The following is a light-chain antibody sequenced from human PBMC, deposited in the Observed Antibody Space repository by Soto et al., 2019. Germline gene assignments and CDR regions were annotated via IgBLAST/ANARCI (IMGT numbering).Light chain of an antibody. CDR2: SNK. J-gene: IGLJ3*02. CDR3: AAWDDSLNGFWV. CDR1: SSNIGSNY. Sequence: QSVLTQPPSASGTPGQRVTISCSGSSSNIGSNYVNWYQQLPGTAPKLLIYSNKQRPSGVPDRFSGSKSGTSGSLAISGLQSEDEADYYCAAWDDSLNGFWVFGGGTKLTVL. V-gene: IGLV1-44*01.